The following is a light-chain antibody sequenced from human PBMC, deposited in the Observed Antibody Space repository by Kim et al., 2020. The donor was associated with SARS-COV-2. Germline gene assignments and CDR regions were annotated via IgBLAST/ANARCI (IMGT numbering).Light chain of an antibody. CDR2: WAS. CDR3: QQYYRVPLT. V-gene: IGKV4-1*01. J-gene: IGKJ4*01. CDR1: QSILYSSNNKNC. Sequence: DIVMTQSPDSLAVSLGERATINCKSSQSILYSSNNKNCLGWYQQKPGQPPKLLIYWASTRESGVPDRFSGSGSGTDFTLTISSLQAEDVAVYYCQQYYRVPLTFGGVTKVDIK.